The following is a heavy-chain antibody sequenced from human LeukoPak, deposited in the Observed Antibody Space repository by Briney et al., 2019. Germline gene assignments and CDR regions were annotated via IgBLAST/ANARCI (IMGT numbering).Heavy chain of an antibody. CDR3: ASGDSSSSEFDP. J-gene: IGHJ5*02. Sequence: ASVKVSCKASGGTFSSYSISWVRQAPGQGLEWMGGIIPIFGTANYAQKLHDRVTITADESTSTAYMELSSLRSDDTAVYYCASGDSSSSEFDPWGQGTLVTVSS. D-gene: IGHD6-6*01. CDR2: IIPIFGTA. V-gene: IGHV1-69*13. CDR1: GGTFSSYS.